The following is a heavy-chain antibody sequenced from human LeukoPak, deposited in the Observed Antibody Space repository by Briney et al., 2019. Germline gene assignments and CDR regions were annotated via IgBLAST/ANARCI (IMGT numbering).Heavy chain of an antibody. J-gene: IGHJ4*02. Sequence: AGGSLRLSCAASGFIFSSYSMNWVRQAPGKGLEWVSSISSSSSYIYYADSVKGRVTISRDNAKNSLYLQMNSLRAEDTAVYFCARDFVSAAGSWVRYFDNWGQGTLVTVSS. CDR3: ARDFVSAAGSWVRYFDN. CDR1: GFIFSSYS. CDR2: ISSSSSYI. D-gene: IGHD6-13*01. V-gene: IGHV3-21*01.